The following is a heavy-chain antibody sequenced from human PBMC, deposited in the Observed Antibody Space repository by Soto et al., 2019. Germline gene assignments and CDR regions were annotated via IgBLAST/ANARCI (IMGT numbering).Heavy chain of an antibody. CDR1: GGTFSSYT. CDR2: IIPILGIA. J-gene: IGHJ4*02. CDR3: ARDESSVVVAAYFDY. V-gene: IGHV1-69*04. Sequence: ASVKVSCKASGGTFSSYTISWVRQAPGQGLEWMGRIIPILGIANYAQKFQGRVRITADKSTSTSYMELSSLKSEDTAVYYCARDESSVVVAAYFDYWGQGTLVTVSS. D-gene: IGHD2-15*01.